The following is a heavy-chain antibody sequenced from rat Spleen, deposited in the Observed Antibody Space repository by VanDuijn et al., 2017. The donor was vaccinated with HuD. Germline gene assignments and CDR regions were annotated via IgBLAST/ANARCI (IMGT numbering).Heavy chain of an antibody. Sequence: EVQLVESGGGLVQPGRSMKLSCAASGFTFSNYGMAWVRQAPKKGLEWVTYISYDGSSSYYRDSVKGRFTISRDNAKSSLYLQMDSLRSGDTATYYCTTDRPGALMEAWGQGVMVTASS. CDR3: TTDRPGALMEA. J-gene: IGHJ2*01. CDR2: ISYDGSSS. D-gene: IGHD1-3*01. V-gene: IGHV5-20*01. CDR1: GFTFSNYG.